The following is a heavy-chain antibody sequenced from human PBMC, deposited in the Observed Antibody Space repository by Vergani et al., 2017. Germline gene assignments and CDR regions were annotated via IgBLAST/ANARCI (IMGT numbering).Heavy chain of an antibody. Sequence: QVQLQESGPGLVKSSETLSLTCSVSFDSIRNLYCNWIRQPPGKGLEWIGSIHYSENTNYNPSLKTRVTISVDTSKNQFSLALTSVTAADTGVYYCASDNHSGQRADRWGQGILVTVTS. V-gene: IGHV4-59*11. D-gene: IGHD6-19*01. CDR1: FDSIRNLY. CDR3: ASDNHSGQRADR. J-gene: IGHJ5*02. CDR2: IHYSENT.